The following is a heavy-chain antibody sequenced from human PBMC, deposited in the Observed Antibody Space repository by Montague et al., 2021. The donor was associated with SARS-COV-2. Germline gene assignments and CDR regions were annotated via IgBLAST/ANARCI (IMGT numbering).Heavy chain of an antibody. D-gene: IGHD3-3*01. CDR1: GGSISSYY. J-gene: IGHJ6*03. CDR3: ARVIFTIPCIPSHYYMDV. Sequence: SETLSLTCTVSGGSISSYYWSWIRQPPGKGLEWIGYIYYSGRTNXNPSLTSRVTISVDTSKNQFSLTLSSVTAADTAVYYCARVIFTIPCIPSHYYMDVWGKGTTVTVSS. CDR2: IYYSGRT. V-gene: IGHV4-59*01.